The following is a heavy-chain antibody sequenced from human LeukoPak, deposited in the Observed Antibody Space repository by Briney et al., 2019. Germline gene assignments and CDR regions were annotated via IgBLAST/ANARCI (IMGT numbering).Heavy chain of an antibody. Sequence: GGSLRLSCAASGFTFDDYAMHWVRQAPGKGLEWVSGISWNSGSIGYADSVKGRFTISRDNAKNSLYLQMNSLRAEDTAVYYCAKDIVSHMGSSGYYLGLDYWGQGTLVTVSS. D-gene: IGHD3-22*01. V-gene: IGHV3-9*01. CDR1: GFTFDDYA. CDR2: ISWNSGSI. CDR3: AKDIVSHMGSSGYYLGLDY. J-gene: IGHJ4*02.